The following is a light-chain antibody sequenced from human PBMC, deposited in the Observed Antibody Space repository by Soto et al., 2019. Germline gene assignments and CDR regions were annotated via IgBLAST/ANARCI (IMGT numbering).Light chain of an antibody. CDR1: QGVTTN. Sequence: EIVMTQSPATLSVSPRERATLSCRAGQGVTTNFAWYQQKSGQSPRLLTYDVSIRATGVPARFSGTGSETDFTPPISALQSEDSAIYFCQQYNNWPFSFGQGTRVEIK. J-gene: IGKJ5*01. CDR3: QQYNNWPFS. CDR2: DVS. V-gene: IGKV3-15*01.